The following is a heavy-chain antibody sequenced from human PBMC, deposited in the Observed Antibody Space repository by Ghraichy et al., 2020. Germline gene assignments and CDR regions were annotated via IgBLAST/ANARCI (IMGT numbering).Heavy chain of an antibody. CDR3: AKEEEATTLYYYYYYYMDV. Sequence: GGSLRLSCAASGFTFSSYAMSWVRQAPGKGLEWVSAISGSGGSTYYADSVKGRFTISRDNSKNTLYLQMNSLRAEDTAVYYCAKEEEATTLYYYYYYYMDVWGKGTTVTVSS. V-gene: IGHV3-23*01. CDR2: ISGSGGST. J-gene: IGHJ6*03. CDR1: GFTFSSYA. D-gene: IGHD5-24*01.